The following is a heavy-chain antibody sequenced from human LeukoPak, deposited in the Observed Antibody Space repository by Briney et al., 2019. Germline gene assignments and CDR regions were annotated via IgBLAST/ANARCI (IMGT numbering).Heavy chain of an antibody. D-gene: IGHD2-2*01. V-gene: IGHV1-69*05. Sequence: ASVKVSCKASGGTFSSYAISWVRQAPGQGLEWMGRIIPIFGTANYAQKFQGRVTITTDEAKRTAYMELRSLRSEDTAVYYCARAVGVVPAAPFDYWGQGTLVTVSS. CDR2: IIPIFGTA. CDR1: GGTFSSYA. CDR3: ARAVGVVPAAPFDY. J-gene: IGHJ4*02.